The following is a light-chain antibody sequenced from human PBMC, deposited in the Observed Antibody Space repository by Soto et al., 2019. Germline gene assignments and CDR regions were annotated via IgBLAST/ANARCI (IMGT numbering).Light chain of an antibody. CDR3: QQHTNWPLT. J-gene: IGKJ4*01. V-gene: IGKV3D-20*02. CDR2: GAS. CDR1: QSISSSF. Sequence: EIVLTQSPGTLSLSPGEGATLSCRASQSISSSFLAWYQQKRGQXHRLLIHGASNRATGIPDRFSGSGSGTDLTITITSLEPEDFAVYYCQQHTNWPLTFGGGTKVDIK.